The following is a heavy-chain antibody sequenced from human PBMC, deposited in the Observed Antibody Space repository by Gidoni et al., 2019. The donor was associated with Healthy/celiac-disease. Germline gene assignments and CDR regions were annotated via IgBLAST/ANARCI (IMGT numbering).Heavy chain of an antibody. D-gene: IGHD6-6*01. V-gene: IGHV2-26*01. Sequence: QVTLKASGLVLVKPTETLTLTCTVSGSSLSNARMGVSWIRQPRGKALEWLAHIFSNDEKSYSTTLKGRLTISKDTSKSQVVLTMTNMDPVDTATYYCARRLVAARLFDYWGQGTLVTVSS. CDR2: IFSNDEK. CDR1: GSSLSNARMG. CDR3: ARRLVAARLFDY. J-gene: IGHJ4*02.